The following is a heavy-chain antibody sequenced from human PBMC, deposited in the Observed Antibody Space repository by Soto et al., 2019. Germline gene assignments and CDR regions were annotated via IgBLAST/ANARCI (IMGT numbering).Heavy chain of an antibody. CDR3: VKGANWNLDY. J-gene: IGHJ4*02. D-gene: IGHD1-20*01. CDR2: ISSNGSST. CDR1: GFTFSSYA. Sequence: GGSLRLSCSASGFTFSSYAMHWVRQAPGKGLEYVSAISSNGSSTYYADSVKGRFPISRDNSKNTLYLQMSSLRAEDTAVYYCVKGANWNLDYWGQGTLVTVSS. V-gene: IGHV3-64D*06.